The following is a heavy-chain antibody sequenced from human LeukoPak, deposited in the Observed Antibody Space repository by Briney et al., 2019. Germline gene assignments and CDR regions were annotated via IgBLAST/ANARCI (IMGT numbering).Heavy chain of an antibody. CDR3: TTDTMPPI. CDR1: GFTFNNYG. V-gene: IGHV3-15*01. J-gene: IGHJ3*02. D-gene: IGHD2-2*01. CDR2: IKSKTDGGTT. Sequence: GGSLRLSCEGSGFTFNNYGMSWVRQAPGKGLEWVGRIKSKTDGGTTDYAAPVKGRFIISRDDSKNTLYVQMNSLKIEDTAVYYCTTDTMPPIWGQGTMVTVSS.